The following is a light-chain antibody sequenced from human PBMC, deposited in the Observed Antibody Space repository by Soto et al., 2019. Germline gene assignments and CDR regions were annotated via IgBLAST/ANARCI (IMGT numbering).Light chain of an antibody. Sequence: QSALTQPASVSGSPGQSITISCTGTSSDVGAYNLVSWYQQSPGKAPKLMVYEASKRPSGMSNRFSGSKSGNTASLTISGLQAEDEADYYCCSYAGSSRDVFGTGTKVTVL. CDR1: SSDVGAYNL. V-gene: IGLV2-23*01. CDR3: CSYAGSSRDV. CDR2: EAS. J-gene: IGLJ1*01.